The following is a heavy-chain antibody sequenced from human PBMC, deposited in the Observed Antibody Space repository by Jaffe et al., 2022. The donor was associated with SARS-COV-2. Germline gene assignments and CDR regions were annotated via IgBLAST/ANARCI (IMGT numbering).Heavy chain of an antibody. V-gene: IGHV4-61*02. CDR3: ARDRYDFWSGYSNYYYYYGMDV. CDR2: IYTSGST. Sequence: QVQLQESGPGLVKPSQTLSLTCTVSGGSISSGSYYWSWIRQPAGKGLEWIGRIYTSGSTNYNPSLKSRVTISVDTSKNQFSLKLSSVTAADTAVYYCARDRYDFWSGYSNYYYYYGMDVWGQGTTVTVSS. J-gene: IGHJ6*02. D-gene: IGHD3-3*01. CDR1: GGSISSGSYY.